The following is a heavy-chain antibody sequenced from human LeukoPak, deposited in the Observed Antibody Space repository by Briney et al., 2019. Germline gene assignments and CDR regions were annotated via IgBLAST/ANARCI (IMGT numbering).Heavy chain of an antibody. V-gene: IGHV3-23*01. CDR3: AKGLRAVAATFEY. Sequence: GGSLRLSCAASGFTFTTYAMSWVRQAPGKGLEWVSIIPSSGGGTNYADPVKGRFTISRDDSKNTVYLQMNSLRAEDTAVYYCAKGLRAVAATFEYWGQGTLVTVSS. J-gene: IGHJ4*02. D-gene: IGHD6-19*01. CDR2: IPSSGGGT. CDR1: GFTFTTYA.